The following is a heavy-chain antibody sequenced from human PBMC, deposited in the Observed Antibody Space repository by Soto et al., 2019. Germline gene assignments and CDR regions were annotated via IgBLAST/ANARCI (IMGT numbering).Heavy chain of an antibody. D-gene: IGHD6-19*01. Sequence: QLQLQESGPGLVKPSETLSLTYTVSDDSISSAGYFWVWIRQPPGQGLEWIGTLSYTGSANYNPSLKSRVTISVDTSKKQLSLKLTSVPAADTAIYYCARRKQWLAQGWGYGMDVWGQGTTVTVSS. J-gene: IGHJ6*02. V-gene: IGHV4-39*01. CDR2: LSYTGSA. CDR3: ARRKQWLAQGWGYGMDV. CDR1: DDSISSAGYF.